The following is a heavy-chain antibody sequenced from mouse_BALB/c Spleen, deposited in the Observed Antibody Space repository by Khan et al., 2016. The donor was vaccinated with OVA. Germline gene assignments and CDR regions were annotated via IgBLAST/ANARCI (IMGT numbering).Heavy chain of an antibody. V-gene: IGHV1-7*01. CDR2: INPSTGYS. J-gene: IGHJ3*01. D-gene: IGHD1-1*01. CDR1: GYTFTSYW. CDR3: ANHGSSSAWFAY. Sequence: QVQLKESGAELAKPGASVKMSCKASGYTFTSYWMHWVKQRPGQGLEWIGYINPSTGYSEYNQKFKDKATLTADKYSSTAYMQLSSLTSDDSAVYYCANHGSSSAWFAYWGQGTLVTVAA.